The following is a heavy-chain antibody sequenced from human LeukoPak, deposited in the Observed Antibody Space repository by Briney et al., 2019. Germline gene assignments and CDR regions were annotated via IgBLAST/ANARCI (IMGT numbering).Heavy chain of an antibody. J-gene: IGHJ3*02. V-gene: IGHV4-34*01. CDR2: INHSGST. D-gene: IGHD5-24*01. CDR3: ARESGRDGYNYDALDI. Sequence: SETLSLTCAVYGGSFSGYYWSWIRQPPGKGLEWIGEINHSGSTNYNPSLKSRVTISVDTSKNQFSLKLSSVTAADTAVYYCARESGRDGYNYDALDIWGQGTMVTVSS. CDR1: GGSFSGYY.